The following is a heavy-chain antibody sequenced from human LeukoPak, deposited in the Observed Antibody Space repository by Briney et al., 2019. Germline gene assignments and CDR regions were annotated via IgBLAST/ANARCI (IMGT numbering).Heavy chain of an antibody. CDR3: ARREVYFDY. D-gene: IGHD1-14*01. CDR1: GFTFSSYG. Sequence: GGSLRLSCAASGFTFSSYGMHWVRRAPGKGLEWVAFIPYDGSNKYYADSVKGRFTISRDNSKNTLYLQMNSLRAEDTAVYYCARREVYFDYWGQGTLVTVSS. V-gene: IGHV3-30*02. J-gene: IGHJ4*02. CDR2: IPYDGSNK.